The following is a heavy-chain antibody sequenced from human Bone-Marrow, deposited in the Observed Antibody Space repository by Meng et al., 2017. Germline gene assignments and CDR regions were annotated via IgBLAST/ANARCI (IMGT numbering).Heavy chain of an antibody. CDR1: GGSISSSNW. D-gene: IGHD6-13*01. CDR3: ARARSSSWSFDY. J-gene: IGHJ4*02. CDR2: IYHSGNT. Sequence: QVQLQESGPGLVKPAGTLSLTCAVSGGSISSSNWWSWVRQPPGKGLEGMGEIYHSGNTNYNPSLKSRVAMSVDKSKNQFSLRLSSVTAADTAVYYCARARSSSWSFDYWGQGTLVTVSS. V-gene: IGHV4-4*02.